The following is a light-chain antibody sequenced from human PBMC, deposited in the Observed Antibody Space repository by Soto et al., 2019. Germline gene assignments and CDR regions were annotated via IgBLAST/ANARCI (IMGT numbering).Light chain of an antibody. CDR2: DVS. V-gene: IGLV2-14*03. J-gene: IGLJ1*01. CDR1: SSDVGGYNF. Sequence: QSALTQPASVSGSPGQSITISCTGTSSDVGGYNFVSWFQQHPGKAPKLMIFDVSNRPSGVSNRFSGSKSDNTAYLTISGLQPDDEADYHCISYTSSSTYGFGTGTKLTVL. CDR3: ISYTSSSTYG.